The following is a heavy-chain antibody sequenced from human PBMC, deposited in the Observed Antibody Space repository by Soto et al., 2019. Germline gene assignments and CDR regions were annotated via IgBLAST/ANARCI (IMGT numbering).Heavy chain of an antibody. V-gene: IGHV4-59*01. J-gene: IGHJ6*02. CDR3: ARDIHYGSGGTPYYYYGMDV. CDR1: GGSISSYY. D-gene: IGHD3-10*01. CDR2: IYYSGST. Sequence: SETLSLTCTVSGGSISSYYWNWIRQPPGKGLEWIGYIYYSGSTNYNPSLKSRVTISVDTSKNQFSLKLSSVTAADTAVYYCARDIHYGSGGTPYYYYGMDVWGQGTTVTVS.